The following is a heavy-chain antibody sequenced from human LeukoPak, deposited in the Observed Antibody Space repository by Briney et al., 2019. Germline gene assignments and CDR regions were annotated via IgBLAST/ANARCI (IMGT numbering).Heavy chain of an antibody. D-gene: IGHD2-15*01. Sequence: SQTLSLTCAISGDSVSSNSADWDWIRQSPSRGLEWLGRTYYRSKWYNDYAVSVKSRITVNPDTSKNHFSLQLNSVTPEDTAVYYCVRDLGGRFDYWGQGTLVTVSS. CDR1: GDSVSSNSAD. J-gene: IGHJ4*02. CDR3: VRDLGGRFDY. V-gene: IGHV6-1*01. CDR2: TYYRSKWYN.